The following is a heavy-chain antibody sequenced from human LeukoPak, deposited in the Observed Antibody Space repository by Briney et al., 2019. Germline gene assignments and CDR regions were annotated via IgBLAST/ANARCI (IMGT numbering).Heavy chain of an antibody. CDR3: ARDWAAAATEDWFDP. D-gene: IGHD6-13*01. Sequence: GGSLRLSCAASGFTLSSYGMHWVRQTPGKGLEWVAVIWYDGSNKYYADSVKGRFSISRDNSKNTLYLQMNSLRAEDTAVYYCARDWAAAATEDWFDPWGQGTLVTVSS. J-gene: IGHJ5*02. CDR1: GFTLSSYG. V-gene: IGHV3-33*01. CDR2: IWYDGSNK.